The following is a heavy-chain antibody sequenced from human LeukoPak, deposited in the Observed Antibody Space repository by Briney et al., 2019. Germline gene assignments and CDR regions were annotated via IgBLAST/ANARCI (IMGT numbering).Heavy chain of an antibody. D-gene: IGHD3-22*01. J-gene: IGHJ4*02. Sequence: ASVKVSCKASGGTFSSYAISWVRQAPGQGLEWMGRIIPIFGTANYAQKFQGRVTITADKSTSTAYMELSSLRSEDTAVYYCARDFGYYDSTPFDYWGQGTLVTVSS. CDR1: GGTFSSYA. CDR2: IIPIFGTA. CDR3: ARDFGYYDSTPFDY. V-gene: IGHV1-69*06.